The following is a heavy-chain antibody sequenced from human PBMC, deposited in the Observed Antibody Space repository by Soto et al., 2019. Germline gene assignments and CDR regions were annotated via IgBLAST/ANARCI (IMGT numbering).Heavy chain of an antibody. Sequence: PGGSLRLSCAASGFTFSSYGMHWVRQAPGKGLEWVAVISYDGSNKYYADSVKGRFTISRDNSKNTLYLQMNSLRAEDTAVYYCAKSGTGYSSSLYYWGQGTLVTVSS. J-gene: IGHJ4*02. CDR2: ISYDGSNK. CDR3: AKSGTGYSSSLYY. D-gene: IGHD6-6*01. CDR1: GFTFSSYG. V-gene: IGHV3-30*18.